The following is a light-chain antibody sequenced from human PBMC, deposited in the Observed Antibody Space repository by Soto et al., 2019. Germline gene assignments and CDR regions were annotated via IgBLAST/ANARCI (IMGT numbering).Light chain of an antibody. CDR2: GAS. J-gene: IGKJ1*01. CDR1: RDISNS. V-gene: IGKV1-12*01. CDR3: QQTSAVPRT. Sequence: DIQMTQSPSSVSATVGDRLTITCRASRDISNSLAWYQQTPGKAPKLLLRGASSLHRGVPSRFRGGGAGTEFNLTISSLQPEDFATYYCQQTSAVPRTFGQGTKVDVK.